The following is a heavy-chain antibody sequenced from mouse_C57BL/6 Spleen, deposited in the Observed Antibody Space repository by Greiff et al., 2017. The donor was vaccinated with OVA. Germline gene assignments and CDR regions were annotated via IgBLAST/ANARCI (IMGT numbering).Heavy chain of an antibody. Sequence: VQLQESGAELVKPGASVKISCKASGYAFSSYWMNWVKQRPGKGLEWIGQIYPGDGDTNYNGKFKGKATLTADKSSSTAYMQLSSLTSEDSAVYFCARGPHYAWFAYWGQGTLVTVSA. D-gene: IGHD1-1*02. CDR3: ARGPHYAWFAY. CDR2: IYPGDGDT. CDR1: GYAFSSYW. J-gene: IGHJ3*01. V-gene: IGHV1-80*01.